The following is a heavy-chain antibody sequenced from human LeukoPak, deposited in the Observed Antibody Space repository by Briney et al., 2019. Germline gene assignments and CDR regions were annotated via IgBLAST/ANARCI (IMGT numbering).Heavy chain of an antibody. CDR1: GGSISSYY. CDR3: ASFGSSSRRWYFDL. Sequence: SETLSLTCTVSGGSISSYYWSWIRQPPGKGLEWIGYIYYSGSTNYNPSLKSRVTISVDTSKNQFSLKLSSVTAADTAVYYCASFGSSSRRWYFDLWGRGTLVTVSS. CDR2: IYYSGST. V-gene: IGHV4-59*08. J-gene: IGHJ2*01. D-gene: IGHD6-13*01.